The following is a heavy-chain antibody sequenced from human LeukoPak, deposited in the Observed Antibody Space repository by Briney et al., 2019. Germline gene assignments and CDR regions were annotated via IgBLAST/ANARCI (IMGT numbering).Heavy chain of an antibody. D-gene: IGHD1-26*01. CDR2: ISGSGGST. Sequence: GGSLRLSCGASGFTFSSYAMSWVRQAPGKGLEWVSAISGSGGSTYYADSVKGRFTISRDNSKNTLYLQMNSLRAEDTAVYYCAKDGGSYYDTDYWGQGTLVTVSS. J-gene: IGHJ4*02. CDR3: AKDGGSYYDTDY. CDR1: GFTFSSYA. V-gene: IGHV3-23*01.